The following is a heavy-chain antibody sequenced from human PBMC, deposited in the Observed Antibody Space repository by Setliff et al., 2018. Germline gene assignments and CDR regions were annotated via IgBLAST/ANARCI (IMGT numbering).Heavy chain of an antibody. J-gene: IGHJ5*02. V-gene: IGHV3-23*01. CDR3: AKNGFGVVALGVNNWFDP. Sequence: GESLKISCAASGFTFSNYAIIWVRQAPGKGLEWVSTTSFSGDNTYYADSLKGRFTISRDNSKNTLYLQMNSLRAEDTAVYYCAKNGFGVVALGVNNWFDPWGRGTLVTVSS. CDR1: GFTFSNYA. D-gene: IGHD3-10*01. CDR2: TSFSGDNT.